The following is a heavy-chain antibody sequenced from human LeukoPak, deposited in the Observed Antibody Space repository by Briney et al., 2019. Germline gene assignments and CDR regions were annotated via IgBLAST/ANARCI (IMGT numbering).Heavy chain of an antibody. D-gene: IGHD3-22*01. Sequence: PGGSLRLSCAASGFTFSNYGMHWVRQAPGKGLEWVAAISYHGSNKYYADSVKGRFTISRDNSKNTLYLQMSSLRAEDTAVYYCAKAPHYSDSGGYPDYWGQGTLVTVSS. CDR1: GFTFSNYG. J-gene: IGHJ4*02. V-gene: IGHV3-30*18. CDR2: ISYHGSNK. CDR3: AKAPHYSDSGGYPDY.